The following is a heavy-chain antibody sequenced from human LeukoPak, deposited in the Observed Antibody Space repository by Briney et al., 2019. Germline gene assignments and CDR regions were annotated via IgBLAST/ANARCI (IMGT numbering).Heavy chain of an antibody. D-gene: IGHD3-16*01. CDR2: IKQDGSDK. CDR3: ARGGGLDV. V-gene: IGHV3-7*03. J-gene: IGHJ6*02. Sequence: GGSLRLSCAASGFSFSSYWMSWVRQAPGKGLEWVANIKQDGSDKYYLTSVKGRFTISRDNAKNSLYLQMSNLRAEDTAVYFCARGGGLDVWGQGATVTVSS. CDR1: GFSFSSYW.